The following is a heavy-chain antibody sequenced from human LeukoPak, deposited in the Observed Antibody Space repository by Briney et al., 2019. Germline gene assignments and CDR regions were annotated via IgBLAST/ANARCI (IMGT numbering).Heavy chain of an antibody. CDR3: ARRLTQYDCFDP. Sequence: SQTLSLICAISGDSVSSNSVTWNWIRQSPSRGLEWLGRTYYRSTWYNDYAVSVRGRITVNPDTSKNQFSLHLYSVTPEDTAVYYCARRLTQYDCFDPWGQGILVTVSS. J-gene: IGHJ5*02. D-gene: IGHD2-2*01. CDR2: TYYRSTWYN. V-gene: IGHV6-1*01. CDR1: GDSVSSNSVT.